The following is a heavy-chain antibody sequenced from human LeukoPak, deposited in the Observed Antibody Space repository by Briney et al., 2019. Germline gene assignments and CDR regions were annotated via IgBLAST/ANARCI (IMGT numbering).Heavy chain of an antibody. CDR3: AREVGWLHPQGAFDI. CDR1: GGSFSGYY. CDR2: INHSGST. V-gene: IGHV4-34*01. J-gene: IGHJ3*02. D-gene: IGHD5-12*01. Sequence: PSETLSLTCAVYGGSFSGYYWSWIRQPPGKGLEWIGEINHSGSTNYNPSLKSRVTISVDTSKNQFSLKLSSVTAADTAVYYCAREVGWLHPQGAFDIWGQGTMVTVSS.